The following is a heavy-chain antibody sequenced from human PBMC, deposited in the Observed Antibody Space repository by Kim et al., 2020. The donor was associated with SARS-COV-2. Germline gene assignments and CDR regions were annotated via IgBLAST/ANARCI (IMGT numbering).Heavy chain of an antibody. J-gene: IGHJ6*02. CDR1: GGSISSSSYY. V-gene: IGHV4-39*01. CDR2: IYYSGST. CDR3: ARDSSGWYSPFYYYYGMDV. D-gene: IGHD6-19*01. Sequence: SETLSLTCTVYGGSISSSSYYWGWIRQPPGKGLEWIGSIYYSGSTYYNPSLKSRVTISVDTSKNQFSLKLSSVTAADTAVYYCARDSSGWYSPFYYYYGMDVWGQGTTVTVSS.